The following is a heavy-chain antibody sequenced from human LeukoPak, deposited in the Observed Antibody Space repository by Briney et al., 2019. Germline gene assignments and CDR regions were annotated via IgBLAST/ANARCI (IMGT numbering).Heavy chain of an antibody. CDR2: ISWDGGST. CDR3: AKEYCSGGSCYPLVSPLDV. D-gene: IGHD2-15*01. Sequence: PGGSLRLSCAASGFTFDDYAMHWVRQAPGKGLEWVSLISWDGGSTYYADSVKGRFTISRDNSKNSLYLQMNSLRAEDTALYYCAKEYCSGGSCYPLVSPLDVWGQGTTVTVSS. CDR1: GFTFDDYA. V-gene: IGHV3-43D*03. J-gene: IGHJ6*02.